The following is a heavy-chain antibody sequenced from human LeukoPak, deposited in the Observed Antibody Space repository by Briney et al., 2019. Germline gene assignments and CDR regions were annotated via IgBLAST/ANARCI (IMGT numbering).Heavy chain of an antibody. CDR1: GFTLCSFW. CDR3: ATIKVRANNYDTDGFEY. J-gene: IGHJ4*02. D-gene: IGHD3-10*01. CDR2: IKQDGNEK. Sequence: PGGSLRLSCAASGFTLCSFWMSWVRQAPGEGLEWGAHIKQDGNEKYYADSVKRRFTISRDNAKNSLYLQMNSLRAEDTAVYYCATIKVRANNYDTDGFEYWGQGTLVTVSS. V-gene: IGHV3-7*05.